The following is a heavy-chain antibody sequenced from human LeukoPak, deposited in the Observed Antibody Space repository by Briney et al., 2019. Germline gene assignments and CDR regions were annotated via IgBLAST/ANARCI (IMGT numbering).Heavy chain of an antibody. J-gene: IGHJ4*02. D-gene: IGHD1-14*01. CDR1: GFTFSSYW. V-gene: IGHV3-7*01. Sequence: GSLRPSCAASGFTFSSYWMSWVRQAPGKGLEWVANIKQDGSEKYYVDSVKGRFTISRDNAKNSLYLQVSSLRAEDTAVYYCARNQRRLDYWGQGTLVTVSS. CDR3: ARNQRRLDY. CDR2: IKQDGSEK.